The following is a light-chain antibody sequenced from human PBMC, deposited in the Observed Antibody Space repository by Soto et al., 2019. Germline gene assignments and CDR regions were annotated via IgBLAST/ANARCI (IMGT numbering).Light chain of an antibody. Sequence: QSVLTQPASVSGSPGQSITISCTGTSSDIGSYNLVSWHQQHPGKAPKLIIYEGTKWPSGDSNRFSGSKSGNTASLTISGLQAEDEADYYCCSFAGGRTWVFGGGTKLTVL. V-gene: IGLV2-23*01. J-gene: IGLJ3*02. CDR3: CSFAGGRTWV. CDR2: EGT. CDR1: SSDIGSYNL.